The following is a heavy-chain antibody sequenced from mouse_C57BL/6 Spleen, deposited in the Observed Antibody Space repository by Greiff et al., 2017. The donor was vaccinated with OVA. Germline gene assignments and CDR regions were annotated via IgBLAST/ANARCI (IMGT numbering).Heavy chain of an antibody. CDR2: ISSGSSTI. D-gene: IGHD1-1*01. CDR1: GFTFSDYG. CDR3: ASQGKNYYGSSPYYFDY. J-gene: IGHJ2*01. Sequence: EVQLVESGGGLVKPGGSLKLSCAASGFTFSDYGMHWVRQAPEKGLEWVAYISSGSSTIYYADTVKGRFTISRDNAKNTLFLQMTSLRSEDTAMYYCASQGKNYYGSSPYYFDYWGQGTTLTVSS. V-gene: IGHV5-17*01.